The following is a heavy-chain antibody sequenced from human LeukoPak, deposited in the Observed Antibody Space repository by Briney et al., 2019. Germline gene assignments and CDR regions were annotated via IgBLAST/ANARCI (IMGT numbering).Heavy chain of an antibody. D-gene: IGHD5-18*01. J-gene: IGHJ5*02. V-gene: IGHV4-30-4*01. CDR2: IYYSGST. CDR3: ARDTGQLWFTS. Sequence: LQTLSLTCTVSGGSISSGDYYWSWIRQPPGKGLEWIGYIYYSGSTYYNPSLKSRVTISVDTSKNQFSLKLSSVTAADTAVYYCARDTGQLWFTSWGQGALVTVSS. CDR1: GGSISSGDYY.